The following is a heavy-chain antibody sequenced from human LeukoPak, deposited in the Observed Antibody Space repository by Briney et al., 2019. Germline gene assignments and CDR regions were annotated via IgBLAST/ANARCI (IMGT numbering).Heavy chain of an antibody. D-gene: IGHD3/OR15-3a*01. CDR2: IWYDGSNK. Sequence: GGSLRLSCAASGFTFSSYGMHWVRQAPGKGLEWLTDIWYDGSNKYYTDSVKGRFTISRDNAKNTLYLQMNSLRAEDSAVYYCVSLDGVYYYHMDVWGQGTTVIVSS. V-gene: IGHV3-33*03. CDR1: GFTFSSYG. J-gene: IGHJ6*02. CDR3: VSLDGVYYYHMDV.